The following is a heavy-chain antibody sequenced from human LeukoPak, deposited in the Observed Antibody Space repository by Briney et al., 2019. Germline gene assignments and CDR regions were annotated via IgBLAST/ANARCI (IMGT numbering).Heavy chain of an antibody. Sequence: GGSLRLSCAASGFTVSSNYMSWVRQAPGKGLEWVSVIYSGGSTYYADSVKGRFTISRDNSKNTLYLQMNSLRAEDTAVYYCARDSYSYPSSFTNWGQGTLVTVSS. J-gene: IGHJ4*02. V-gene: IGHV3-66*01. D-gene: IGHD5-18*01. CDR3: ARDSYSYPSSFTN. CDR1: GFTVSSNY. CDR2: IYSGGST.